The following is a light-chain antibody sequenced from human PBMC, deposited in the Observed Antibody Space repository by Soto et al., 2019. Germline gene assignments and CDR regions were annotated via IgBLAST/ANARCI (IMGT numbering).Light chain of an antibody. CDR1: SSDVGGYNY. CDR3: SSYTSSSTLGV. V-gene: IGLV2-14*01. CDR2: EVS. J-gene: IGLJ1*01. Sequence: QSVLTQPASVSGSPGPSITISCTGTSSDVGGYNYVSWYQQHPGKAPKLMIYEVSNRPSGVSNRFSGSKSGNTASLTISGLQAEDEADYYCSSYTSSSTLGVFGTGTKVTVL.